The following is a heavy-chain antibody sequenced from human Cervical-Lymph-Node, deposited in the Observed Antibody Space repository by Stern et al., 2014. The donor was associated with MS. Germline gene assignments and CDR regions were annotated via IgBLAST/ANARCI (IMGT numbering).Heavy chain of an antibody. Sequence: QLVESGGGLVQPGRSLRLSCAASGFTFDDYAMHWVRQAPGKGLEWVSGINCNGSCRGYADSVQDRFAIYRDNAQNSLYLQMNSLSPEDTALYYCAKALARSYHYPFDFWGQGTMVIVSA. CDR3: AKALARSYHYPFDF. CDR1: GFTFDDYA. D-gene: IGHD3-16*02. CDR2: INCNGSCR. J-gene: IGHJ3*01. V-gene: IGHV3-9*01.